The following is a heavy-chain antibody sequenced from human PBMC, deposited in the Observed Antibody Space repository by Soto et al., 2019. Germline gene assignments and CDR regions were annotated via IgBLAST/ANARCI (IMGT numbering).Heavy chain of an antibody. CDR3: ARAGDYDFWSGYPFDP. CDR2: IYYSGST. CDR1: GGSISSGGYY. Sequence: SETLSLTCPVSGGSISSGGYYWSWIRQHPGKGLEWIGYIYYSGSTYYNPSLKSRVTISVDTSKNQFSLKLSSVTAADTAVYYCARAGDYDFWSGYPFDPWGQGTLVTVSS. V-gene: IGHV4-31*03. J-gene: IGHJ5*02. D-gene: IGHD3-3*01.